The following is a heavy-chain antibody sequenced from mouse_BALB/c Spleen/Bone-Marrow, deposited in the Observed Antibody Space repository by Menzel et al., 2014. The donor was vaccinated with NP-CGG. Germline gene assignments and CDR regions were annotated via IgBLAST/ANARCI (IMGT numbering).Heavy chain of an antibody. V-gene: IGHV1-69*02. J-gene: IGHJ2*01. D-gene: IGHD2-1*01. CDR1: AYTFTSYW. CDR3: AYGNYESYFFDY. CDR2: IDPFDSET. Sequence: VQLQQSGAELVKPGAPVKLSCKASAYTFTSYWMNWVKQRPGRGLEWIGRIDPFDSETHYNQNFKDKATLTVDRSSSTAFIQLSSLTSEDSTVYYCAYGNYESYFFDYWGQGTTLTVSS.